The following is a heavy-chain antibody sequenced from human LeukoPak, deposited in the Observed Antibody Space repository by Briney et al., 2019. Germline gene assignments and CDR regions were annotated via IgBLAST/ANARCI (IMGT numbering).Heavy chain of an antibody. CDR1: GFTFSSYE. Sequence: GGSLRLSCAASGFTFSSYEMNWVRQAPGKGLEWVSYISSSGSTIYYADSVKGRFTISRDNAKNSLYLQMNSLRAEDTAVYYCAKDGGEYYDILTGYYPRLYYMDVWGKGTTVTVSS. CDR2: ISSSGSTI. J-gene: IGHJ6*03. CDR3: AKDGGEYYDILTGYYPRLYYMDV. D-gene: IGHD3-9*01. V-gene: IGHV3-48*03.